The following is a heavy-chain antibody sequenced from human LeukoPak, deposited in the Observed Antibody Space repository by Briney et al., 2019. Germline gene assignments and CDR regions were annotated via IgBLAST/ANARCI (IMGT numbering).Heavy chain of an antibody. Sequence: PGGSLRLSCAASGFNFSTFGLHWVRQAPGKGLEWVADIWYDGTKKYYADSVKGRFTISRDISMNTLYLQMNSLRAEDTAVYYCAGAFGSYIYYWGQGTLVTVSS. J-gene: IGHJ4*02. CDR3: AGAFGSYIYY. D-gene: IGHD1-26*01. V-gene: IGHV3-33*01. CDR1: GFNFSTFG. CDR2: IWYDGTKK.